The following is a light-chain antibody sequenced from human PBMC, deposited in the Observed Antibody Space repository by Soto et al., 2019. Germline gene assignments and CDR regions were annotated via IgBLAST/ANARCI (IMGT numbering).Light chain of an antibody. V-gene: IGKV2-28*01. CDR1: QSLLHGTGYNY. CDR3: MHVLQTPVT. Sequence: IVMTQSPLSLLVTPGEPASISCRSSQSLLHGTGYNYLDWYLQKPGQSPQLLIQLGSMRASGVPDRFSGSGSGTDFTLKISRVEAEDVGVHYCMHVLQTPVTFGPGTKVEI. J-gene: IGKJ3*01. CDR2: LGS.